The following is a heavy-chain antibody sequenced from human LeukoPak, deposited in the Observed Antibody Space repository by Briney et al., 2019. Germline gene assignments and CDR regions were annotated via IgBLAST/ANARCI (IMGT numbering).Heavy chain of an antibody. CDR1: GGTFSSYA. CDR3: ARETLGGRGYYYYGMDV. CDR2: IIPIFGTA. D-gene: IGHD4-23*01. V-gene: IGHV1-69*13. J-gene: IGHJ6*02. Sequence: EASVKVSCKASGGTFSSYAISWVRQAPGQGLEWMGGIIPIFGTANYAQRFQGRVTITADESTSTAYMELSSLRSEDTAVYYCARETLGGRGYYYYGMDVWGQGTTVTVSS.